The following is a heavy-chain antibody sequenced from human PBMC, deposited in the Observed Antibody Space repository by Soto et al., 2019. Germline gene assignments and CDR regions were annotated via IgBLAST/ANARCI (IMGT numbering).Heavy chain of an antibody. CDR2: IYDSGST. D-gene: IGHD3-10*01. CDR3: TIGPIGRVSDI. Sequence: QVQLQESGPGLVKPSQTLSLTCTVSGGSFSSGSYSWSWIRQLPGRGLEWMGYIYDSGSTFYRPSLQSRVHILMDRAKHQFSLELNSVTAADTAVYYCTIGPIGRVSDIWGQGTVVTVSS. V-gene: IGHV4-31*03. J-gene: IGHJ3*02. CDR1: GGSFSSGSYS.